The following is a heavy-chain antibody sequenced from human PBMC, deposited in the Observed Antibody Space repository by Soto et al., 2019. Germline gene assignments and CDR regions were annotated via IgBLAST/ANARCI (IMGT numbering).Heavy chain of an antibody. CDR3: ARARGYDTSAGMDV. V-gene: IGHV1-18*04. Sequence: ASVKVSCKASGYTFTSYGISWVRQAPGQGLEWMGWISAYNGNTNYAQKLQGRVTMTTDTSTSTAYMELRSLRSDDTAVYYCARARGYDTSAGMDVWGQGTTVTVSS. J-gene: IGHJ6*02. CDR1: GYTFTSYG. D-gene: IGHD5-12*01. CDR2: ISAYNGNT.